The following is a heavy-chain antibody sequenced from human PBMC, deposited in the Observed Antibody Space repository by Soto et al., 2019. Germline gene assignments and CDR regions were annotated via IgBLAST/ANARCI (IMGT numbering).Heavy chain of an antibody. CDR3: VMVDNYVTPTPQDV. CDR2: ISPYTGNT. J-gene: IGHJ6*02. Sequence: QVQLVQSGDEVKKPGASVKVSCKASGYIFVNYGIAWVRQAPGQGLEWMGWISPYTGNTHSATKIQGRLTMTTDTSTSTAYRDLGSRTSADTAVYYCVMVDNYVTPTPQDVWGQGTTVTVSS. V-gene: IGHV1-18*01. CDR1: GYIFVNYG. D-gene: IGHD3-16*01.